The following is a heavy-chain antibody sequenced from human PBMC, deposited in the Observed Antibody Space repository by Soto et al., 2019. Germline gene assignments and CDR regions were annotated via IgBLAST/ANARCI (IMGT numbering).Heavy chain of an antibody. D-gene: IGHD1-1*01. CDR3: ARTRNRWFDS. CDR1: GDSFRDYY. Sequence: SETLSLTCVVSGDSFRDYYWSWIRQSPGVGLEWIGEINPSGRTEYNPPLRGRVTLSVDTSKNQFSLTLSTMTAADTAVYYCARTRNRWFDSWGQGTLVTVSS. CDR2: INPSGRT. V-gene: IGHV4-34*01. J-gene: IGHJ5*01.